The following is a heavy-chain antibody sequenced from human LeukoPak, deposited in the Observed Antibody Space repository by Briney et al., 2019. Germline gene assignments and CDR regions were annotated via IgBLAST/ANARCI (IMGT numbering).Heavy chain of an antibody. J-gene: IGHJ4*02. CDR1: GGSISSYY. D-gene: IGHD6-13*01. V-gene: IGHV4-4*07. Sequence: SETLSLTCTVSGGSISSYYWSWIRQPAGKGLEWIGRIYTSGSTNYNPSLKSRVTMSVDTSKNQFSLKLSSVTAADTAAYYCAVGGSSSWALDYWGQGTLVTVSS. CDR2: IYTSGST. CDR3: AVGGSSSWALDY.